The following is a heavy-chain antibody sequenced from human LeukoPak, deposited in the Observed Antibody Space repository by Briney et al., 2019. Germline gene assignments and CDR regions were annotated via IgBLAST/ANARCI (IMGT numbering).Heavy chain of an antibody. CDR2: INHSGST. V-gene: IGHV4-34*01. Sequence: PSETLSLTCAVYGGSFSGYYWSWIRQPPGKGLEWIGEINHSGSTNYNPSLKSRVTISVDTSKNQFSLKPSSVTAADTAVYYCAGAPRDQLRYFDWLLYWDYWGQGTLVTVSS. CDR3: AGAPRDQLRYFDWLLYWDY. D-gene: IGHD3-9*01. J-gene: IGHJ4*02. CDR1: GGSFSGYY.